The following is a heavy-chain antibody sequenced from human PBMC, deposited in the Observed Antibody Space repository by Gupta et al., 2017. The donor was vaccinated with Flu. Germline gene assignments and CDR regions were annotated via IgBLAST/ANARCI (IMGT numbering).Heavy chain of an antibody. J-gene: IGHJ4*02. CDR1: GFTFSSYG. D-gene: IGHD1-7*01. V-gene: IGHV3-33*01. Sequence: QVQLVESGGGVVQPGRSLRLSCAASGFTFSSYGMHWVRQAPGKGLEWVAVIWYDGSNKYYADSVKGRFTISRDNSKNTLYLQMNSLRAEDTAVYYCARDDNNWNYDYWGQGTLVTVSS. CDR2: IWYDGSNK. CDR3: ARDDNNWNYDY.